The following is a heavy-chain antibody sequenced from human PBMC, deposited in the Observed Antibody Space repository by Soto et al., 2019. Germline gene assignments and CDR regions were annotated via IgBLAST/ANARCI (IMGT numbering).Heavy chain of an antibody. V-gene: IGHV1-69*13. Sequence: SVKVSCKASGGIFSTYAISWLRQAPGQGLEWMGGIIPLFGTPNYAQRFQGRVTITADESTSTAYMELSRLRSEGTAVYYCARDRDDYGSGNYYNRIDFWGQGTLVTVS. CDR3: ARDRDDYGSGNYYNRIDF. J-gene: IGHJ4*02. CDR1: GGIFSTYA. CDR2: IIPLFGTP. D-gene: IGHD3-10*01.